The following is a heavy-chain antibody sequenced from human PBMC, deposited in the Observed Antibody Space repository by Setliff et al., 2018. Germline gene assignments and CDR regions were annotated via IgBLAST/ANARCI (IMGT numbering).Heavy chain of an antibody. V-gene: IGHV4-30-4*08. J-gene: IGHJ4*02. D-gene: IGHD3-22*01. CDR1: GGSISSGDYY. CDR2: IYSSGST. Sequence: PSETLSLTCTVSGGSISSGDYYWSWIRQPPGKGLEWIGYIYSSGSTYYNPSLKSRGSISVDTSKNQFSLKLSSVTAADTAVYYCARESRYYYDNLGTLDYWGQGTLVTVSS. CDR3: ARESRYYYDNLGTLDY.